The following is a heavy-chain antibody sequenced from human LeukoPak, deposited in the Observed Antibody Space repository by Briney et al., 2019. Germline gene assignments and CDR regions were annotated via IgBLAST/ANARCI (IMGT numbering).Heavy chain of an antibody. V-gene: IGHV4-39*01. J-gene: IGHJ6*04. Sequence: SETLSLTCTVSGGSISSSSYYWGWIRQPPGKGLEWIGSIYYSGSTYYNPSLKSRVTISVDTSKNQFSLKLSSVTAADTAVYYCARPISGAGYPATAAEVDVWGKGTTVTISS. CDR2: IYYSGST. D-gene: IGHD3-9*01. CDR3: ARPISGAGYPATAAEVDV. CDR1: GGSISSSSYY.